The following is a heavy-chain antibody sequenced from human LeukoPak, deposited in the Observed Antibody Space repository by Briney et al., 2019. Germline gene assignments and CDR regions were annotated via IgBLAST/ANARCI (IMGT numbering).Heavy chain of an antibody. CDR3: ARDERAGVTMVRGVIIGPGLSVFDY. D-gene: IGHD3-10*01. CDR2: INPSAGST. V-gene: IGHV1-46*01. Sequence: ASVKVSCKASGYTFTNYYMHWVRQAPGQGLEWMGIINPSAGSTSYAQKFQGRITVTRDTSTSTVYMELSSLRSEDTAVYYCARDERAGVTMVRGVIIGPGLSVFDYWGQGTLVTVSS. J-gene: IGHJ4*02. CDR1: GYTFTNYY.